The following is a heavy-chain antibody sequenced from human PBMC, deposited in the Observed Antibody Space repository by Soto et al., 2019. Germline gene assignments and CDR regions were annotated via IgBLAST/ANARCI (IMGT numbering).Heavy chain of an antibody. CDR1: GYSFSDYD. J-gene: IGHJ5*02. Sequence: QVQLVQSGAEVKKPGASVKVSCKASGYSFSDYDINWGRQATGHGPEWMGWMNPNSGNTGYAQKFQGRVTMTRNTYINTSYMELSSLGSEDTAVYYCARDNRYNWNDEGWFDRWGQGTLVTVS. CDR2: MNPNSGNT. D-gene: IGHD1-20*01. CDR3: ARDNRYNWNDEGWFDR. V-gene: IGHV1-8*01.